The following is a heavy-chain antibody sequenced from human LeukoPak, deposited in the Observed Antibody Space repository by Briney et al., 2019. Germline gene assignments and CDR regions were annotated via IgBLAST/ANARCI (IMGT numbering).Heavy chain of an antibody. CDR2: INPNSGDT. CDR1: GYIFTGYY. V-gene: IGHV1-2*02. J-gene: IGHJ4*02. D-gene: IGHD6-13*01. Sequence: GASVKVSCKASGYIFTGYYMHWVRQAPGQGLEWMGWINPNSGDTNYAQKFQGRVTMTRDTSISTAYMELSRLRSDDTAVYYCARDRWDSSSWSDYWGQGTLVTVSS. CDR3: ARDRWDSSSWSDY.